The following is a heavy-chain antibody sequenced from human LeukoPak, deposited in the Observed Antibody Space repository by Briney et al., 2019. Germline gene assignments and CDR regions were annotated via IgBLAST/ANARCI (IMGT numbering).Heavy chain of an antibody. CDR2: ISSSGTYI. CDR1: GFTFSRFS. D-gene: IGHD3-22*01. CDR3: ARDGGYYDSSGPRYFDY. J-gene: IGHJ4*02. Sequence: GGSLRLSCAASGFTFSRFSMNWVRQAPGKGLEWVSSISSSGTYIYYADSVKGRFTISRDSAKNSLYLQMNSLRAEDTAVYYCARDGGYYDSSGPRYFDYWGQGTLVTVSS. V-gene: IGHV3-21*01.